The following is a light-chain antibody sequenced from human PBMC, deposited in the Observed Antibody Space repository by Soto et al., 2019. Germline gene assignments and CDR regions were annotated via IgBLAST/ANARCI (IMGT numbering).Light chain of an antibody. V-gene: IGLV1-40*01. CDR2: GTN. Sequence: QSVMTQPPSGSGGPGQRVTISCTGSSANIGAAYNVDWYQQLPGTAPKLLIHGTNNRPSGVPARFSGSKSGTSASLAIAGRQAEDEVDYYCQSYDSSLGGYVFGTGTKVTVL. J-gene: IGLJ1*01. CDR3: QSYDSSLGGYV. CDR1: SANIGAAYN.